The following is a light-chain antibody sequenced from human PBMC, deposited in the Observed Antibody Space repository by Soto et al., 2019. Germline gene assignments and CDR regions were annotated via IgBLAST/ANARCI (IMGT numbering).Light chain of an antibody. V-gene: IGLV2-14*03. CDR1: SSDVGAYNY. CDR3: SSYTSSSTYV. J-gene: IGLJ1*01. CDR2: DVS. Sequence: QSALTQPASVSGSPGQSITISCTGTSSDVGAYNYVSWYQHHPGNAPKLMIYDVSNRPSGVSNHFSGSKSGNTASLTISGLQAEDEADYYCSSYTSSSTYVFGTGTKLTVL.